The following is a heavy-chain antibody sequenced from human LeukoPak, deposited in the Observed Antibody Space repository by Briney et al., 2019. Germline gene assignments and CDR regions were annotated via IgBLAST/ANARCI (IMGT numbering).Heavy chain of an antibody. CDR1: GYTFTGYY. Sequence: ASLEVSCKASGYTFTGYYMHWVRQAPGQGLEWMGRINPNSGGTNYAQKFQGRVTMTRDTSISTAYMELSRLRSDDTAVYYCAREENCSGGSCYYYWGQGTLVTVSS. CDR2: INPNSGGT. CDR3: AREENCSGGSCYYY. J-gene: IGHJ4*02. V-gene: IGHV1-2*06. D-gene: IGHD2-15*01.